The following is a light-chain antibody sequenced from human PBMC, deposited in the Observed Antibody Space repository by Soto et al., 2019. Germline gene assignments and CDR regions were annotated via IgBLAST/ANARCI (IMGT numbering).Light chain of an antibody. CDR1: QNINTW. J-gene: IGKJ1*01. Sequence: DIHMTHSPSTLSASLGDMVTISFGASQNINTWLAWYHQKPGMAPKLLISDAYTLESGVPSRFSGSGSGPEFTLTISSLQPDDFGTYYCQQYNSFAWTFGQGTRWIS. V-gene: IGKV1-5*01. CDR2: DAY. CDR3: QQYNSFAWT.